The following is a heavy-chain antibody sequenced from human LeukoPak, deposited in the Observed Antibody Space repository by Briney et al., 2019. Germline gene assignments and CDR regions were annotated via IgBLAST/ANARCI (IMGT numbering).Heavy chain of an antibody. D-gene: IGHD3-22*01. CDR2: ISGSGGST. CDR1: GFTFSSYA. V-gene: IGHV3-23*01. Sequence: GGSLRLSCAASGFTFSSYAMSWVRQAPGKGLEWVSVISGSGGSTYYADSVKGRFTISRDNSKNTLYLQMNSLRAEDTAVYYCAKDLPYYYDSSGYYSHYFDYWGQGTLVTVSS. J-gene: IGHJ4*02. CDR3: AKDLPYYYDSSGYYSHYFDY.